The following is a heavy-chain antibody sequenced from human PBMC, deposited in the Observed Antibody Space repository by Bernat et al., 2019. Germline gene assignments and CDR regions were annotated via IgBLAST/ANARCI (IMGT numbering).Heavy chain of an antibody. D-gene: IGHD3-16*01. J-gene: IGHJ4*02. CDR3: AAANLGGGVYFDY. CDR2: IVVGSGNT. CDR1: GFTFTSSA. V-gene: IGHV1-58*01. Sequence: QMQLVQSGPEVKKPGTSVKVSCKASGFTFTSSAVQWVRQARGQRLEWIGWIVVGSGNTNYAQKFQERVTITRDMSTSKAYMGLGRLRSEDTAVDYCAAANLGGGVYFDYWGQGTLVTVSS.